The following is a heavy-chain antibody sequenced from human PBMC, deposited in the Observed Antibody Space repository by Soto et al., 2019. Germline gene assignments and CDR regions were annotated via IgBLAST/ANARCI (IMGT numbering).Heavy chain of an antibody. Sequence: SETLSLTCTVSGGTISSSSYYWGWIRQPPGKGLEWIGSIYYSGSTYYNPSLKSRVTISVDTSKNQFSLKLSSVTAADTAVYYCASQASPYYYYGMDVWGQGTTVTVSS. J-gene: IGHJ6*02. CDR2: IYYSGST. CDR3: ASQASPYYYYGMDV. V-gene: IGHV4-39*01. CDR1: GGTISSSSYY.